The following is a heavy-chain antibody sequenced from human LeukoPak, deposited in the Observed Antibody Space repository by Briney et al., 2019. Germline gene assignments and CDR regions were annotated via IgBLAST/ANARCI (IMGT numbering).Heavy chain of an antibody. CDR3: AKDTVTRYTYYFDY. CDR1: GFTFSSYA. CDR2: VSGSGGST. V-gene: IGHV3-23*01. Sequence: GGSLRLSCAASGFTFSSYAMSWVRQAPGKELEWVSGVSGSGGSTVHADSVKGRFTISRDNSKSTMYLQMNSLRAEDTAIYYCAKDTVTRYTYYFDYWGQGTLVTVSS. J-gene: IGHJ4*02. D-gene: IGHD4-17*01.